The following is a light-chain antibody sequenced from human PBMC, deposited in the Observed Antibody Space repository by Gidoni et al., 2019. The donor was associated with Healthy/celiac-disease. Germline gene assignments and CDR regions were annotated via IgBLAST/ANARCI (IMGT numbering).Light chain of an antibody. CDR3: QQYNNWPPWT. Sequence: EIVLTQSPATLSVSPGERATLSCRASQSVSSNFAWYQQKPGQAPRLLIYGASTRATGSPARCSGSGSGTEFTLTISSLQSEDFAVYYCQQYNNWPPWTFGQGTKVEIK. J-gene: IGKJ1*01. CDR2: GAS. CDR1: QSVSSN. V-gene: IGKV3-15*01.